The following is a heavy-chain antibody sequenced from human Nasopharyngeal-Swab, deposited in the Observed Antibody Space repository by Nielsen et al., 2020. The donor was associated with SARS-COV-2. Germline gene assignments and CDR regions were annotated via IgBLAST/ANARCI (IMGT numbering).Heavy chain of an antibody. Sequence: SETLSLTGTVSGGYISSSSYYWVWIRQPPGKGLEWIGSIYYSGSTYYNPSLKSRVTKSVDTSKNQFSLKLSSVTPSDTAVYYCAILKSADCGSTSCPIDYYYFLHVWGKGTTVTVSS. CDR1: GGYISSSSYY. V-gene: IGHV4-39*01. D-gene: IGHD2-2*01. CDR2: IYYSGST. J-gene: IGHJ6*03. CDR3: AILKSADCGSTSCPIDYYYFLHV.